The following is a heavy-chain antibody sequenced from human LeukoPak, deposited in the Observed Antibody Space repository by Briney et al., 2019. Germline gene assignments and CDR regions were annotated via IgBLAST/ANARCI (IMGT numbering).Heavy chain of an antibody. V-gene: IGHV1-8*01. Sequence: ASVKVSCKASGYTFTSYDINWVRQATGRGLEWMGWMNPNSGNTGYAQKFQGRVTMTRNTSISTAYMELSSLRSEDTAVYYCARVGDFWSGYYTDLDYWGQGTLVTVSS. J-gene: IGHJ4*02. CDR1: GYTFTSYD. D-gene: IGHD3-3*01. CDR3: ARVGDFWSGYYTDLDY. CDR2: MNPNSGNT.